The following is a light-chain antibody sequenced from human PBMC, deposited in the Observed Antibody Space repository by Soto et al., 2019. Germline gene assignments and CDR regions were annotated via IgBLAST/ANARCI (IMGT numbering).Light chain of an antibody. Sequence: EMVMTQSPATLSVSPGGRVTLSCRASQSVSSNLAWYQQKPGQAPRLLIYGASTRATGIPARFSGSGSGTEFTLTISSLQSEDFAVYYCQQYNNWLRTFGQGTKVDIK. J-gene: IGKJ1*01. CDR2: GAS. V-gene: IGKV3-15*01. CDR1: QSVSSN. CDR3: QQYNNWLRT.